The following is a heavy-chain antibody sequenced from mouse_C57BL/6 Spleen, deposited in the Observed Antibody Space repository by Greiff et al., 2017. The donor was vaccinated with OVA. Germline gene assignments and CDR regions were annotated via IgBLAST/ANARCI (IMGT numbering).Heavy chain of an antibody. CDR3: ARGGGSSYDYYAMDY. CDR1: GYTFTSYG. J-gene: IGHJ4*01. V-gene: IGHV1-81*01. Sequence: VQLQQSGAELARPGASVKLSCKASGYTFTSYGISWVKQRTGQGLEWIGEIYPRSGNTYYNEKFKGKATLTADKSSSTAYMELRSLTSEDSAVYFCARGGGSSYDYYAMDYWGQGTSVTVSS. CDR2: IYPRSGNT. D-gene: IGHD1-1*01.